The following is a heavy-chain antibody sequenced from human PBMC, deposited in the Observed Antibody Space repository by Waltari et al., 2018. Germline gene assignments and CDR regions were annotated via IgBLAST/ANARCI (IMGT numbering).Heavy chain of an antibody. D-gene: IGHD3-9*01. CDR2: SSGSGVST. CDR1: GFTFSSYA. J-gene: IGHJ4*02. V-gene: IGHV3-23*01. Sequence: EVQLLESGGGLVQPGGSLRLSCAASGFTFSSYAMSWVRQAPGKGLEWVSASSGSGVSTYYADSVKGRFTISRDNSKNTLYLQMNSLRAEDTAVYYCAKRRYFDWLLDSFDYWGQGTLVTVSS. CDR3: AKRRYFDWLLDSFDY.